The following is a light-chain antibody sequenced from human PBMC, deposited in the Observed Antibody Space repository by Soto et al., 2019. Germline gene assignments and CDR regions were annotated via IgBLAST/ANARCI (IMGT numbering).Light chain of an antibody. CDR1: SSDVGGYDF. V-gene: IGLV2-14*01. Sequence: QSALTQPASVSGSPGQSITISCTGTSSDVGGYDFVSWYQQYPGKAPKLVIYDVSDRPSGVSNRFSGSKSGNTASMTVSGLQAEDEADYYCSSYSSSSTSVLFGGGTQLTVL. J-gene: IGLJ2*01. CDR2: DVS. CDR3: SSYSSSSTSVL.